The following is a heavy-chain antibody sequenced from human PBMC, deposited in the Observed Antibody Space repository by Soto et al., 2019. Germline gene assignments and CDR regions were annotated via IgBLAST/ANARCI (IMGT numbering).Heavy chain of an antibody. J-gene: IGHJ6*02. CDR1: GGSIRSYY. V-gene: IGHV4-4*07. CDR3: AREGASGFGMDV. Sequence: QVQLQESGPGLVKPSETLSLTCTVSGGSIRSYYWSWIRQPAGKPLEWIGRIYTSGTTNYNPSLKSRVTMLVVTSKNQFSLQLTSVTAADTAIYYCAREGASGFGMDVWGQGTTVTVSS. D-gene: IGHD1-26*01. CDR2: IYTSGTT.